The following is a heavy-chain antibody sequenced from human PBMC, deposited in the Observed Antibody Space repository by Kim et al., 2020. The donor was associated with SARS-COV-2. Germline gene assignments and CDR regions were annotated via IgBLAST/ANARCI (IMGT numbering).Heavy chain of an antibody. D-gene: IGHD4-17*01. J-gene: IGHJ4*02. Sequence: GGSLRLSCTASGFTFSSYTMNWVRQAPGKGLEWVASISYDSVNIFYADSLKGRFTISRYNAKNSVYLQVNSLRAENTAVYYCTRGHTTGTRHIGCWGQGT. CDR2: ISYDSVNI. CDR3: TRGHTTGTRHIGC. V-gene: IGHV3-21*06. CDR1: GFTFSSYT.